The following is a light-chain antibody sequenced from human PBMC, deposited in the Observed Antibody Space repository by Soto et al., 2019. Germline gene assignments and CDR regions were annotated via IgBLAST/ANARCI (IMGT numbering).Light chain of an antibody. V-gene: IGKV1D-8*03. J-gene: IGKJ1*01. CDR1: QGISSY. CDR3: QQSYNSHPT. CDR2: SAS. Sequence: VMWMTVAPGVRRASTGDRVTIGSRMSQGISSYLNWYQQKPGKAPKLLIYSASSIQSGVPSRFNGSGSGTDFHITISNLQPEDSETYYCQQSYNSHPTFGQGTKVDIK.